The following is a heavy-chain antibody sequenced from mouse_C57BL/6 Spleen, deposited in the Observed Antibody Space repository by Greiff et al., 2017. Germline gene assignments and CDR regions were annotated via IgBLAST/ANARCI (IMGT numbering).Heavy chain of an antibody. CDR3: ARHEDYAMDY. CDR2: ISSGGSYT. V-gene: IGHV5-6*01. Sequence: EVQGVESGGDLVKPGGSLKLSCAASGFTFSSYGMSWVRQTPDKRLEWVGTISSGGSYTYYPDSVKGRFTIARDNAKNTRYLQMSSLKSEDTAMYYCARHEDYAMDYWGQGTSVTVSS. CDR1: GFTFSSYG. J-gene: IGHJ4*01.